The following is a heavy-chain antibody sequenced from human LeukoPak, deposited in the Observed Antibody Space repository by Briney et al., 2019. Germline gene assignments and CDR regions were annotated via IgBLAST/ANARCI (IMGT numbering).Heavy chain of an antibody. J-gene: IGHJ4*02. D-gene: IGHD2-21*02. Sequence: GGSLRLSCAASGFTFSSYGMHWVRQAPGKGREWVAVISYDGSNKYYADSVKGRFTISRDNSKNTLYLQMNSLRAKDTAVYYCAKDRGIAYCGGDCYAFDYWGQGTLVTVSS. CDR1: GFTFSSYG. CDR3: AKDRGIAYCGGDCYAFDY. CDR2: ISYDGSNK. V-gene: IGHV3-30*18.